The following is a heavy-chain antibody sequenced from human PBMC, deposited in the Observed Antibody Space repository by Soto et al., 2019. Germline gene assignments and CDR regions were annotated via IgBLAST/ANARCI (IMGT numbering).Heavy chain of an antibody. Sequence: PSETLSLTCTVSGGSISRSSYYWGWIRQPPGKGLEWIGSIYYSGSTYYNPSLKSRVTISVDTSKNQFSLKLSSVTAADTAVYYCARHWPPDTAMVTSWFDPWGQGTLVTVSS. CDR3: ARHWPPDTAMVTSWFDP. CDR1: GGSISRSSYY. CDR2: IYYSGST. V-gene: IGHV4-39*01. D-gene: IGHD5-18*01. J-gene: IGHJ5*02.